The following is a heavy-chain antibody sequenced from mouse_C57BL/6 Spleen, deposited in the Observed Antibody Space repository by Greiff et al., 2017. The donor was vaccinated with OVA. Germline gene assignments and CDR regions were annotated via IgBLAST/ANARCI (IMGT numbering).Heavy chain of an antibody. CDR3: ARSPRQLRLGYFDY. J-gene: IGHJ2*01. Sequence: VQLQQPGAELVRPGSSVKLSCKASGYTFTSYWMHWVKQRPIQGLEWIGNIDPSDSETHYNQKFKDKATLTVDKSSSTAYMQLSSLTSEDSAVYYSARSPRQLRLGYFDYWGQGTTLTVSS. D-gene: IGHD3-2*02. V-gene: IGHV1-52*01. CDR2: IDPSDSET. CDR1: GYTFTSYW.